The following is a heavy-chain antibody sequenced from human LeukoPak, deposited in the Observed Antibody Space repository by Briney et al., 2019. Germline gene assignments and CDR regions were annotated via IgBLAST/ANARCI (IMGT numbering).Heavy chain of an antibody. Sequence: SETLSLTCTVSGGSISSYYWSWIRQPPGKGLEWIGEINHSGSTNYNPSLKSRVTISVDTSKNQFSLKLSSVTAADTAVYYCATQGDFWSGYLDAFDIWGQGTMVTVSS. J-gene: IGHJ3*02. CDR3: ATQGDFWSGYLDAFDI. CDR2: INHSGST. V-gene: IGHV4-34*01. CDR1: GGSISSYY. D-gene: IGHD3-3*01.